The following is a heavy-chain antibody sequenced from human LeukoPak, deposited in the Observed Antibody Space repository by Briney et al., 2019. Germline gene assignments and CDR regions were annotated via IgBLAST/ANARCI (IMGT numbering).Heavy chain of an antibody. V-gene: IGHV3-30*04. J-gene: IGHJ4*02. D-gene: IGHD5-12*01. Sequence: PGGSLRLSCAASGFTFSSYAMHWVRQAPGRGLEWVAVISYDGSNKYYADSVKGRFTISRDNSKNTLYLQMNSPRAEDTAVYYCARSSGYDPFDYWGQGTLVTVSS. CDR1: GFTFSSYA. CDR2: ISYDGSNK. CDR3: ARSSGYDPFDY.